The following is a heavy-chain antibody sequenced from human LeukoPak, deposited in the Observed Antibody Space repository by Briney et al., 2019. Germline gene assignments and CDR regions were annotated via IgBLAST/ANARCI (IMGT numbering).Heavy chain of an antibody. CDR2: ISSSSSTI. CDR1: GFTFSSYS. J-gene: IGHJ3*02. D-gene: IGHD3-10*01. Sequence: PGGSLRLSCAASGFTFSSYSMNWVRQAPGKGLEWVSYISSSSSTIYYADSVKGRFTISRDNAKNSLYLQMNSLRDEDTAVYYCARDRKRFGEFADAFDIWGQGTMVTVSS. V-gene: IGHV3-48*02. CDR3: ARDRKRFGEFADAFDI.